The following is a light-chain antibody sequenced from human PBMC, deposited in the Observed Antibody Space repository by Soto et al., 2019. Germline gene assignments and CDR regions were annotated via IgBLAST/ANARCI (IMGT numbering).Light chain of an antibody. J-gene: IGKJ1*01. V-gene: IGKV3-20*01. CDR2: GAS. CDR1: QSVSSNF. Sequence: ENVLTQSPGTLSLSPGERATLSCRASQSVSSNFLAWYQQKPGQAPRLLIYGASNRATGIPDRFSGSGSGTDFTLTISRLEPEDFAVYYCQQYGTSHRTFGQGTKVQIK. CDR3: QQYGTSHRT.